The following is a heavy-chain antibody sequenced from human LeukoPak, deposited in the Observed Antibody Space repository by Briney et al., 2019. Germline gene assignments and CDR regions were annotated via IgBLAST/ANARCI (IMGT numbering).Heavy chain of an antibody. V-gene: IGHV3-11*01. J-gene: IGHJ4*02. CDR1: GFTVSSNY. Sequence: GGSLRLSCAASGFTVSSNYMSWVRQAPGKGLEWVSYTSISGTTTNYADSVKGRFTISRDDARNSLYLQMNSLRAEDTAVYYCAKDILAAGLFFDYWGQGTLVTVSS. CDR3: AKDILAAGLFFDY. CDR2: TSISGTTT. D-gene: IGHD6-13*01.